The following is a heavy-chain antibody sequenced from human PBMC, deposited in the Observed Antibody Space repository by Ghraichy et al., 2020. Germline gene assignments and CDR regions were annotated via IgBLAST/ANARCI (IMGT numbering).Heavy chain of an antibody. V-gene: IGHV1-18*01. CDR1: GYTFTSYG. D-gene: IGHD3-22*01. CDR2: ISAYNGNT. Sequence: ASVKVSCKASGYTFTSYGISWVRQAPGQGLEWMGWISAYNGNTNYAQKLQGRVTMTTDTSTSTAYMELRSLRSDDTAVYYCAREYYYDSSGLDYYYGMDVWGQGTTVTVSS. J-gene: IGHJ6*02. CDR3: AREYYYDSSGLDYYYGMDV.